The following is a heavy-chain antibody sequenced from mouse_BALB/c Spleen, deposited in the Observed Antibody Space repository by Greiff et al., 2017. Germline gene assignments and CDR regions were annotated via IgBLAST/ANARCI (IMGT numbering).Heavy chain of an antibody. CDR1: GFTFSDYY. CDR3: ARDPLYGYDGGYAMDH. D-gene: IGHD2-2*01. V-gene: IGHV5-4*02. CDR2: ISDGGSYT. Sequence: EVKLEESGGGLVKPGGSLKLSCAASGFTFSDYYMYWVRQTPEKRLEWVATISDGGSYTYYPDSVKGRFTISRDNAKNNLYLQMSSLKSEDTAMYYCARDPLYGYDGGYAMDHWGQGTSVTVSS. J-gene: IGHJ4*01.